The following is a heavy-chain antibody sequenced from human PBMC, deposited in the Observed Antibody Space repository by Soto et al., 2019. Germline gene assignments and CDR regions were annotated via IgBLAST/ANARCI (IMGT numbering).Heavy chain of an antibody. CDR2: IFSNDEK. V-gene: IGHV2-26*01. J-gene: IGHJ4*02. Sequence: QVTLKESGPVLVKPTETLTLTCTVSGFSLSNARMGVSWIRQPPGKALEWLAHIFSNDEKSYSTSLKSRLTISKDTSKSQVVLTMTNMDPVDTATYYCARTPSSYYDFWSGYYTPLYFDYWGQGTLVTVSS. CDR3: ARTPSSYYDFWSGYYTPLYFDY. CDR1: GFSLSNARMG. D-gene: IGHD3-3*01.